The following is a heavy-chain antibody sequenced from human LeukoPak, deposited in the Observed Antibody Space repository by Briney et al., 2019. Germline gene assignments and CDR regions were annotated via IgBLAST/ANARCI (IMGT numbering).Heavy chain of an antibody. CDR2: IKQDGSEK. J-gene: IGHJ4*02. D-gene: IGHD1-26*01. CDR1: GFTFRTYW. V-gene: IGHV3-7*01. CDR3: AGGRLGANDY. Sequence: PGGSLRLSCAASGFTFRTYWMSWVRQAPGKGLEWVANIKQDGSEKYYVDSVRGRFTISRDNAKNSLYLQMNSLRVEDTAVYYCAGGRLGANDYWGQGTLVTVSS.